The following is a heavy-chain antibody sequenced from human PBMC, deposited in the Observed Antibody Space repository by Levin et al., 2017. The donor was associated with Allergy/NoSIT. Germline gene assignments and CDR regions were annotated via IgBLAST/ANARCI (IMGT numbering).Heavy chain of an antibody. CDR2: IYYSGST. D-gene: IGHD3/OR15-3a*01. Sequence: SQTLSLTCTVSGGSISSSSYYWGWIRQPPGKGLEWIGSIYYSGSTYYNPSLKSRVTISVDTSKNQFSLKLSSVTAADTAVYYCARWTAKTAFDYWGQGTLVTVSS. CDR3: ARWTAKTAFDY. CDR1: GGSISSSSYY. J-gene: IGHJ4*02. V-gene: IGHV4-39*01.